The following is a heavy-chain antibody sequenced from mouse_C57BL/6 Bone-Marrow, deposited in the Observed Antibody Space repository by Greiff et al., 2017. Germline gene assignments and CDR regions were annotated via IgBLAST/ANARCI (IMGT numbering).Heavy chain of an antibody. CDR3: ARSHSSGPWYYFDY. Sequence: QVQLQQSGAELVKPGASVKMSCKASGYTFTSYWITWVKQRPGQGLEWIGDIYPGSGSTNYNEKFKSQATLTVDTSSSTAYMQLSSLTSEDSAVYYCARSHSSGPWYYFDYWGQGTTLTVSS. V-gene: IGHV1-55*01. CDR2: IYPGSGST. D-gene: IGHD3-1*01. CDR1: GYTFTSYW. J-gene: IGHJ2*01.